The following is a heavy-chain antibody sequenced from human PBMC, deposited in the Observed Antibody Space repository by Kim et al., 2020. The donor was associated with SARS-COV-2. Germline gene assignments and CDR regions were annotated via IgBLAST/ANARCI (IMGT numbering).Heavy chain of an antibody. D-gene: IGHD3-10*01. J-gene: IGHJ4*02. V-gene: IGHV4-30-2*05. Sequence: NPSPKSRVTKSVDTSKNQCSLKLSSVTAADTAVYYCARADYGSGSYYYWGQGTLVTVSS. CDR3: ARADYGSGSYYY.